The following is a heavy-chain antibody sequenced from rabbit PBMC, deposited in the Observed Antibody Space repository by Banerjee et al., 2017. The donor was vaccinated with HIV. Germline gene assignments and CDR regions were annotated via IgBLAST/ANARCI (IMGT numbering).Heavy chain of an antibody. CDR1: GFDFSSNA. D-gene: IGHD4-2*01. CDR2: IYAGSGSA. V-gene: IGHV1S40*01. CDR3: ARDRDWTLDL. J-gene: IGHJ6*01. Sequence: QSLEESGGDLVKPEGSLTLTCKASGFDFSSNAICWVRQAPGKGLEWIGTIYAGSGSAYYASWVNGQFTISKTSSTTVTLQMTSLTAADTATYFCARDRDWTLDLWGPGTLVTVS.